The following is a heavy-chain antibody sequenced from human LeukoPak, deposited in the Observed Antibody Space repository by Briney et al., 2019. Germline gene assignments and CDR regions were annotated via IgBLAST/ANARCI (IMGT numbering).Heavy chain of an antibody. V-gene: IGHV3-21*01. D-gene: IGHD3-3*01. CDR1: GFTFSEYS. Sequence: AGGSLRLSCAASGFTFSEYSMNWVRQAPGKGLEWVSFIAGTFNYIYYADSVKGRFTVSRDNAKNSLYLHMDSLTVDDTAVYYCVRDSETRYLEWFNGPFDYWGQGILVTVSS. J-gene: IGHJ4*02. CDR3: VRDSETRYLEWFNGPFDY. CDR2: IAGTFNYI.